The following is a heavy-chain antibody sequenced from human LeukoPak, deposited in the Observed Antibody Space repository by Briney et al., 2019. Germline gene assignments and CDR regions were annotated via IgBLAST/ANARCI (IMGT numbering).Heavy chain of an antibody. J-gene: IGHJ4*02. CDR3: ARGRSSARGNDY. CDR1: GFTYSSYW. Sequence: GGSLRLXCAASGFTYSSYWMQWVRQAPGKGLVWVSRINSDGSSTSYADSVKGRFTISRDNAKNTLYLQMNSLRAEDTAVYYCARGRSSARGNDYWGQGTLVTVSS. V-gene: IGHV3-74*01. D-gene: IGHD3-22*01. CDR2: INSDGSST.